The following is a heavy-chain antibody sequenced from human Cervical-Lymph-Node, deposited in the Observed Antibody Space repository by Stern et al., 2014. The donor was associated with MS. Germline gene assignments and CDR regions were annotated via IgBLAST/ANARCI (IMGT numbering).Heavy chain of an antibody. V-gene: IGHV3-48*02. CDR2: ISGSGNTV. D-gene: IGHD6-19*01. CDR1: GFTFSSFT. J-gene: IGHJ4*02. CDR3: VRGDSSGWYLGKLDY. Sequence: EMQLVESGGGLVQPGGSLRLSCTASGFTFSSFTMNWVRQAPVKGLEWVSYISGSGNTVYYTDSVKGRFSISRDNAKNSLYLQMNSLRDEDTAVYYCVRGDSSGWYLGKLDYWGQGALVTVSS.